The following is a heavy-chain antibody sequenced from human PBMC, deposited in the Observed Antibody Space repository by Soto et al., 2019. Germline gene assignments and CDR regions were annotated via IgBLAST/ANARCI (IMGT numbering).Heavy chain of an antibody. D-gene: IGHD4-4*01. CDR3: VKFPVITASYYYQDMDV. CDR1: GFTFSTYP. J-gene: IGHJ6*03. V-gene: IGHV3-23*01. CDR2: ISGSGIST. Sequence: EVQLLESGGGLVQPGGSLRLSCAASGFTFSTYPMNWVRQAPGKGLEWVSGISGSGISTFYVDTVKGRFTISRDNSKNTVFLQINSLRAEVTAIYYCVKFPVITASYYYQDMDVWGQGTTVTVSS.